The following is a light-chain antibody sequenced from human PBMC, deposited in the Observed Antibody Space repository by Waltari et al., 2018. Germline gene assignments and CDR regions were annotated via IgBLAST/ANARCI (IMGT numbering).Light chain of an antibody. CDR2: AAS. Sequence: AIQMTQSPSSLSASVGDRVTITCRASQGIRNDLAWYLQKPGKAPKLLIYAASNLQSGVPSRFSGSGSGTYFTLTISSLQPEDFATYYCLQDYNYPWTFGQGTRVEIK. CDR1: QGIRND. CDR3: LQDYNYPWT. V-gene: IGKV1-6*01. J-gene: IGKJ1*01.